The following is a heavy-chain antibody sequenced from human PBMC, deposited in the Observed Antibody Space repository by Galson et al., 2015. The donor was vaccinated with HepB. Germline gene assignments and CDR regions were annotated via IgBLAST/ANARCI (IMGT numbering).Heavy chain of an antibody. CDR1: GFTFSSYW. Sequence: SLRLSCAASGFTFSSYWMHWVRQAPGKGLVWVSRINSDGSSTSYADSVKGRFTISRDNAKNTLYLQMNSLRAEDTAVYYCAREDDFWSGYYYYYYMDVWGKGTTVTVSS. D-gene: IGHD3-3*01. J-gene: IGHJ6*03. CDR2: INSDGSST. V-gene: IGHV3-74*01. CDR3: AREDDFWSGYYYYYYMDV.